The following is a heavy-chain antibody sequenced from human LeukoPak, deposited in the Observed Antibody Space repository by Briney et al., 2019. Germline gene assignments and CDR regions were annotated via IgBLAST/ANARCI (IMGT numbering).Heavy chain of an antibody. Sequence: PSETLSLTCAVYGGSFSGYYWSWIRQPPGKGLEWIGEINHSGSTNYNPSLKSRVTISVDTSKNQFSLKLSSVTAADTAVYYCAREGLGYRIKTDAFDIWGQGTMVTVSS. CDR3: AREGLGYRIKTDAFDI. V-gene: IGHV4-34*01. CDR1: GGSFSGYY. J-gene: IGHJ3*02. D-gene: IGHD5-18*01. CDR2: INHSGST.